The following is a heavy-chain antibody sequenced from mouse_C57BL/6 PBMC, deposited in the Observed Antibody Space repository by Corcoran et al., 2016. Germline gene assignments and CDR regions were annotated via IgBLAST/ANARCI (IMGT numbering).Heavy chain of an antibody. V-gene: IGHV3-6*01. Sequence: DVQLQESGPGLVKPSQSLSLTCSVTGYSITSGYYWNWIRQFPGNKLEWMGYISYDGSNNYNPSLKNRISITRDTSKNQFFLKLNSVTTEDTATYYCARDWGMDYWGQGTSVTVSS. CDR3: ARDWGMDY. J-gene: IGHJ4*01. CDR2: ISYDGSN. CDR1: GYSITSGYY.